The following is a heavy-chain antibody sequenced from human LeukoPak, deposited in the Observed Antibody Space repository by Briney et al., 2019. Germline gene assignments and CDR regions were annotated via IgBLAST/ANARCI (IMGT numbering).Heavy chain of an antibody. J-gene: IGHJ4*02. V-gene: IGHV5-51*01. Sequence: GESLKISCQGSGYSFTTDWIGWVRQMPGRGLEWMGIIYPDDSDTRYSPSFQGQVTISTDKSISTAYLQWSSLRASDTAMYYCARHSGPRARAVAGIDYWGQGTLVTVSS. D-gene: IGHD6-19*01. CDR1: GYSFTTDW. CDR3: ARHSGPRARAVAGIDY. CDR2: IYPDDSDT.